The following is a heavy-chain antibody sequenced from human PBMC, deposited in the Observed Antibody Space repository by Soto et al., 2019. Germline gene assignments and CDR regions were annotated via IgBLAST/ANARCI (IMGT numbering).Heavy chain of an antibody. D-gene: IGHD3-10*01. Sequence: ASVKVSCKASGYTFTTYAMHWVRQAPGQRLEWMGWINAGNGDTKYSQRFQGRVTITRDTSASTAYMELSSLRSEDTAVYYCARDRGTATCGPWQFPMDVWGQGTMVTVSS. V-gene: IGHV1-3*01. CDR1: GYTFTTYA. CDR2: INAGNGDT. CDR3: ARDRGTATCGPWQFPMDV. J-gene: IGHJ6*02.